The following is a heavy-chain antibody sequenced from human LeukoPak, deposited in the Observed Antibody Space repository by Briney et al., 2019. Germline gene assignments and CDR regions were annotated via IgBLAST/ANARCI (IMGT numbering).Heavy chain of an antibody. CDR3: ASQIPFYCSAGSCSSY. J-gene: IGHJ4*02. Sequence: GGSLRLSCAASGFTFSSYWMHWVRQAPGKGLVWVSSISDSSTYIYYADSVKGRFTISRDNAKNSLYLQMNSLRAEDTAVYYCASQIPFYCSAGSCSSYWGQGTLVTVSS. V-gene: IGHV3-21*01. D-gene: IGHD2-15*01. CDR2: ISDSSTYI. CDR1: GFTFSSYW.